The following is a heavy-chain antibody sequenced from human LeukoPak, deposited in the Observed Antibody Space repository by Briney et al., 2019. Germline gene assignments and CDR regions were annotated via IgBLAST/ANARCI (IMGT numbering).Heavy chain of an antibody. Sequence: ASVKVSCKASGYTFTSYAMHWVRQAPGQGLEWMVWITPSGGTSYPQKFQGRVAITRDTSITTAYMDLSRLTSDDTAVYYCARDRYGDGFAHFDYWGQGALVTVSS. D-gene: IGHD5-24*01. V-gene: IGHV1-2*02. J-gene: IGHJ4*02. CDR3: ARDRYGDGFAHFDY. CDR1: GYTFTSYA. CDR2: ITPSGGT.